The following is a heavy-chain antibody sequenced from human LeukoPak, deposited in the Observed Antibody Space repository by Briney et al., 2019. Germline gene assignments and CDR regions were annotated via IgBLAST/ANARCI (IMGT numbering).Heavy chain of an antibody. CDR3: ARHYGP. J-gene: IGHJ4*02. CDR1: GGSINSGAHY. Sequence: SETLSLTCTVSGGSINSGAHYWSWVRQPPGKGLEWIGYISYSGSTYYNPSLKSRVTISVDTSKNQFSLKLNSVTATDTAVYYCARHYGPWGQGTLVTVSS. D-gene: IGHD3-16*01. V-gene: IGHV4-30-4*01. CDR2: ISYSGST.